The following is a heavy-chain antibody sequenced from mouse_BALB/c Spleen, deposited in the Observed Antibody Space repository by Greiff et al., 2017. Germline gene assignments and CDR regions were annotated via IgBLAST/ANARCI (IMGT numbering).Heavy chain of an antibody. Sequence: VHVKQPGAELVKPGASVKLSCKASGYTFTSYYMYWVKQRPGQGLEWIGGINPYNGDTFYNQKFKGKATLTVDKSSSTAHMELLSLTSEDSAVYYCGRSSGRGWAMDYWGQGTSVTVSS. D-gene: IGHD3-3*01. J-gene: IGHJ4*01. CDR3: GRSSGRGWAMDY. V-gene: IGHV1-37*01. CDR1: GYTFTSYY. CDR2: INPYNGDT.